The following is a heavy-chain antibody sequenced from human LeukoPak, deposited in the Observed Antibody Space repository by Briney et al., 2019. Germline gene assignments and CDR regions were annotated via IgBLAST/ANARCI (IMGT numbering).Heavy chain of an antibody. CDR3: ARGHYYDMDV. CDR2: INSDGSST. J-gene: IGHJ6*02. Sequence: PGGSLRLSCAASGFTFSGYWMHWVRQAPGKGLVWVSRINSDGSSTIYADSVKGRFTISRENAKKALYLQMNSLSAEYTAVYYGARGHYYDMDVWGQGTTVTVSS. V-gene: IGHV3-74*01. CDR1: GFTFSGYW.